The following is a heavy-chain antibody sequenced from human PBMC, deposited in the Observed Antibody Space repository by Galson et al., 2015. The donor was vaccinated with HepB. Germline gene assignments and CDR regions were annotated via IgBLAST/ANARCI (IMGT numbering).Heavy chain of an antibody. Sequence: SLRLSCAASGFTFSDYYMSWIRQAPGRGLEWVSYISSSGSTIYYADSVKGRFTISRDNAKNSLYLQMNSLRAEDTAVCYCTTDDRGVVPAAMYYYYYMDVWGKGTTVTVSS. CDR1: GFTFSDYY. J-gene: IGHJ6*03. CDR2: ISSSGSTI. CDR3: TTDDRGVVPAAMYYYYYMDV. V-gene: IGHV3-11*01. D-gene: IGHD2-2*01.